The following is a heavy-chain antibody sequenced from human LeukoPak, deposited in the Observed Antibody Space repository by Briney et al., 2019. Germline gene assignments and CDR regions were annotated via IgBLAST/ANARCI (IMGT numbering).Heavy chain of an antibody. CDR1: GFTFSSYS. Sequence: GGSLRLSCAASGFTFSSYSMNWVRQAPGKGLEWVSYISSSSSSTIYYADSVKGRFTISRDNAKNSLYLQMNSLRDEDTAVYYCARDGYYYDSSGSRNPYYYYGMDVWGQGTTVTVSS. CDR3: ARDGYYYDSSGSRNPYYYYGMDV. V-gene: IGHV3-48*02. CDR2: ISSSSSSTI. D-gene: IGHD3-22*01. J-gene: IGHJ6*02.